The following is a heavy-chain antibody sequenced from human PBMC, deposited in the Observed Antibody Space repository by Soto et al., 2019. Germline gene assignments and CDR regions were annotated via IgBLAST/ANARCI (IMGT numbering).Heavy chain of an antibody. CDR3: AKDGGYCGGDCSTTYYYYGMDV. D-gene: IGHD2-21*02. Sequence: SLRLSCAASGFTFSSYGMHGVRQAPGKGLEWVAVISYDGSNKYYADSVKGRFTISRDNSKNTLYLQMNSLRAEDTAVYYCAKDGGYCGGDCSTTYYYYGMDVWGQGTTVTVS. J-gene: IGHJ6*02. V-gene: IGHV3-30*18. CDR1: GFTFSSYG. CDR2: ISYDGSNK.